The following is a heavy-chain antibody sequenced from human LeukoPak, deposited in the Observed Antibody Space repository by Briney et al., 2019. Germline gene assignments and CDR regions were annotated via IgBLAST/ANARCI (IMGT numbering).Heavy chain of an antibody. CDR1: GGSISSSSYY. J-gene: IGHJ4*02. CDR3: ARRCSGGSCYSDYFDY. D-gene: IGHD2-15*01. V-gene: IGHV4-39*01. CDR2: IYYSGST. Sequence: SESLSLTCTVSGGSISSSSYYWGWIRQPPGKGLEWIGSIYYSGSTYYNPSLKSRVTISVDTSKNQFSLKLSSVTAADTAVYYCARRCSGGSCYSDYFDYWGQGTLVTVPS.